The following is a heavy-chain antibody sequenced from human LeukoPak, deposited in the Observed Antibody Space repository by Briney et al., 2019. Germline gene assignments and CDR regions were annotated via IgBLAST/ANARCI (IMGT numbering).Heavy chain of an antibody. CDR1: GFTFSSYR. Sequence: GGSLRLSCAASGFTFSSYRMNWVRQAPGKGLEWVSSISSSSSYIYYADSVKGRFTISRDNAKNSLYLQMNSLRAEDTAVYYCARDSTDDYGDYVAFDIWGQGTMVTVSS. CDR3: ARDSTDDYGDYVAFDI. V-gene: IGHV3-21*01. J-gene: IGHJ3*02. D-gene: IGHD4-17*01. CDR2: ISSSSSYI.